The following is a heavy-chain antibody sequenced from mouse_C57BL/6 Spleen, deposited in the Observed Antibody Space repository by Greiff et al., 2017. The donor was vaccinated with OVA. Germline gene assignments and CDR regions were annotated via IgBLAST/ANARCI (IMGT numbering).Heavy chain of an antibody. D-gene: IGHD4-1*01. CDR3: ARGLGRDFDY. V-gene: IGHV1-64*01. Sequence: QVQLQQPGAELLKPGASVTLSCKASGYTFTSYWMHWVKQRPGPGLAWIGMLHPNRGSTNYNEKFKSKATLTVDKSSSTAYMQRSSLTSEDSAGYYCARGLGRDFDYWGKGTTRTVSS. CDR2: LHPNRGST. J-gene: IGHJ2*01. CDR1: GYTFTSYW.